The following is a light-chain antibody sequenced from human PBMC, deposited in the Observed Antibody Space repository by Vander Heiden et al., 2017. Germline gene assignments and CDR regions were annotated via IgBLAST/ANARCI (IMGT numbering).Light chain of an antibody. CDR2: GKN. CDR1: SLRSYY. V-gene: IGLV3-19*01. J-gene: IGLJ2*01. CDR3: HSRDSSGNHVV. Sequence: SSELPQDPAVSVALGQTVRITCQGDSLRSYYASWYQQKPGEAPELVIYGKNNRPSGIPDRFSGSSSGNTASLTITGAQTEDEADYYCHSRDSSGNHVVFGGGTKLTVL.